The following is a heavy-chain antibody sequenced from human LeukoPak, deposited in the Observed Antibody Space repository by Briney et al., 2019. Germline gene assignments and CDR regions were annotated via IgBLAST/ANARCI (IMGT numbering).Heavy chain of an antibody. CDR3: ARGVIYGDSLRRYYLDS. J-gene: IGHJ4*02. D-gene: IGHD4-17*01. V-gene: IGHV4-39*07. Sequence: PSETLSLTCTVSGGSISSSSYYWGWLRQPPGTGLEWIGEINHSGSTNYNPSLKSRVTISVDTSKNQFSLKLSSVTAADTAVYYCARGVIYGDSLRRYYLDSWGQGTPVTVSS. CDR1: GGSISSSSYY. CDR2: INHSGST.